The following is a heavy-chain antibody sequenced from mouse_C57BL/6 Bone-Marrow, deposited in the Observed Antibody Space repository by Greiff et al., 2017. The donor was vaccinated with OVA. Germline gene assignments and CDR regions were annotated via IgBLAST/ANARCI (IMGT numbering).Heavy chain of an antibody. J-gene: IGHJ1*03. CDR1: GYTFTSYW. D-gene: IGHD1-1*01. CDR2: IDPSDSYT. CDR3: ARSGSTVVPDWYFDV. Sequence: QVQLQQPGAELVKPGASVKLSCKASGYTFTSYWMQWVKQRPGQGLEWIGEIDPSDSYTNYSQKFKGKATLTVDTSSSTAYMQLSSLTSEDSAVYYCARSGSTVVPDWYFDVWGTGTTVTVSS. V-gene: IGHV1-50*01.